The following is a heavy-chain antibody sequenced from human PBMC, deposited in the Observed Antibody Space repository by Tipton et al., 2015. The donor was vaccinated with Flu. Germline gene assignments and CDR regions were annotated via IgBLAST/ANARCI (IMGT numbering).Heavy chain of an antibody. CDR1: GFPFSTYT. D-gene: IGHD2/OR15-2a*01. CDR3: ATYFLGY. J-gene: IGHJ4*02. Sequence: QLVQSGGGLVKPGGSLRLSCAASGFPFSTYTMSWVRQAPGQGLEWVSSLTSSSSSIYYADSVKGRFTISRDNAKNSLYLQMNSLRAVDTAVYYCATYFLGYGGQGARVTV. CDR2: LTSSSSSI. V-gene: IGHV3-21*01.